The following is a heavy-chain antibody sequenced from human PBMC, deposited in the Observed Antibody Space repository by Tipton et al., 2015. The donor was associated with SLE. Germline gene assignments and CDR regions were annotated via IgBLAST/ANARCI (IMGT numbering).Heavy chain of an antibody. V-gene: IGHV4-39*01. CDR1: GGSININSYF. D-gene: IGHD6-13*01. CDR2: IYHNGNT. CDR3: ARQILVHYFDH. Sequence: TLSLTCTVSGGSININSYFWAWIRQPPGKGLEWIGSIYHNGNTYYNSSLKSRVTMSVDKSKNQFSLNVRSVAAADTAVYYCARQILVHYFDHWGQGSLVTVSS. J-gene: IGHJ4*02.